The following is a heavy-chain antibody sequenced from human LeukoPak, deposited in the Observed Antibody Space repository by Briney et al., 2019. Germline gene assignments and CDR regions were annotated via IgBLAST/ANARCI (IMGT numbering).Heavy chain of an antibody. Sequence: SGPTLVNPPQTLTLTCTFSGFSLSTSGVGVGWIRQPPGKALEWLALIYWDDDKRYSPSLKSRLTITKDTSKNQVVLTMTNMDPVDTATYYCAHRSRAGYCSGGSCFDYWGQGTLVTVSS. CDR1: GFSLSTSGVG. V-gene: IGHV2-5*02. CDR2: IYWDDDK. CDR3: AHRSRAGYCSGGSCFDY. D-gene: IGHD2-15*01. J-gene: IGHJ4*02.